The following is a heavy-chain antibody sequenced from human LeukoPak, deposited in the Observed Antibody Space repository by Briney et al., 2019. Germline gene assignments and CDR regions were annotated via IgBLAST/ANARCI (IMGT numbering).Heavy chain of an antibody. J-gene: IGHJ5*02. CDR3: ARGRELLREPASYNWFDP. Sequence: ASVKVSCKASGYTFTSYGISWVRQAPGQGLEWMGWISAYNGNTNYAQKLQGRVTMTTDTSTSTAYMELRSLRSDDTAVYYCARGRELLREPASYNWFDPWAQGTRVTVSS. CDR2: ISAYNGNT. CDR1: GYTFTSYG. D-gene: IGHD1-26*01. V-gene: IGHV1-18*01.